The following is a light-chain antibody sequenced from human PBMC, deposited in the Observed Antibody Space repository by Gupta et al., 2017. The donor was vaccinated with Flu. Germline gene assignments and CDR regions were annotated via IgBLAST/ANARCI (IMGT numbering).Light chain of an antibody. V-gene: IGKV2-28*01. CDR3: MQALQTPLT. CDR2: LGS. J-gene: IGKJ4*01. CDR1: QSLLHSNGYNY. Sequence: IVMIQYPLSLPVTPGGPASISCRSSQSLLHSNGYNYLDWYLQKPGQSPQLLIYLGSNRASGVPYRFSGSGSGTYFTLKISRVEAEDVGVYYCMQALQTPLTFGGGTKVEIK.